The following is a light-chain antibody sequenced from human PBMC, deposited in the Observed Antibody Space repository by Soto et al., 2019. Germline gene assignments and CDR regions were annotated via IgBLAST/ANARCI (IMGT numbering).Light chain of an antibody. J-gene: IGKJ2*01. CDR3: QQSYSTPYT. V-gene: IGKV1-39*01. CDR2: PAS. Sequence: DIQMTQSPSSLSASVGDRVTITCRASQSISSYLNWYQQKPWKAPKLQIYPASSLQSVVPSRFSGSGSGTDFTLTISSLQTEDCATYDCQQSYSTPYTFGQGTKLESK. CDR1: QSISSY.